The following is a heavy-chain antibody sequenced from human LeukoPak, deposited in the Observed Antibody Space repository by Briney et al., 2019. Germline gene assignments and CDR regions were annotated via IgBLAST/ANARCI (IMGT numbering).Heavy chain of an antibody. Sequence: SQTLSLTCTVSGGSISNGGYYWSWIRQHPGKGLEWIGYIYDSGTTYYNPALQSRVTISVDTSDNQFSLKLRSLTAADTTVYYCARGGDRRGFDYWGQGTLVTVSS. CDR2: IYDSGTT. D-gene: IGHD1-14*01. CDR1: GGSISNGGYY. CDR3: ARGGDRRGFDY. V-gene: IGHV4-31*03. J-gene: IGHJ4*02.